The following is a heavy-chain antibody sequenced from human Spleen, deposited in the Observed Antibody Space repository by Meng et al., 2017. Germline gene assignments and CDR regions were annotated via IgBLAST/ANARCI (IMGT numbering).Heavy chain of an antibody. D-gene: IGHD3-16*01. J-gene: IGHJ6*02. CDR1: GASISSYY. CDR2: MSYSGST. CDR3: ARVLAEVRGFRPSDYYYYCGMDV. Sequence: SETLSLTCTVSGASISSYYWSWIRQPPGKGLEWIGYMSYSGSTKYNPSLKSRVTISVDTSKNQFSLKLSSVTAADTAVYYCARVLAEVRGFRPSDYYYYCGMDVWGQGTTVTVSS. V-gene: IGHV4-59*01.